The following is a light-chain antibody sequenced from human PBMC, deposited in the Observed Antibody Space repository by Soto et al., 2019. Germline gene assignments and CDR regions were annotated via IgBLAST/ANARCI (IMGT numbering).Light chain of an antibody. CDR3: CSYAGSYTFARNV. V-gene: IGLV2-11*01. CDR2: DVS. CDR1: SSDVAIYNY. Sequence: SALTQPRSVSGSPRQSVTISCPGTSSDVAIYNYISWYQQHPGEAPKLMIHDVSERPSGVPDRFSGSKSGNTASLTISGLQAEDEADYYCCSYAGSYTFARNVFGTGNKVTVL. J-gene: IGLJ1*01.